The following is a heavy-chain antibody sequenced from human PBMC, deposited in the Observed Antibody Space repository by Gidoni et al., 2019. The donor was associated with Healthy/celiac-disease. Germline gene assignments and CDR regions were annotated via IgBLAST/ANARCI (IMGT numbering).Heavy chain of an antibody. Sequence: EVQLVESGGGLVKPGGSLRLSCAGSGFPFSSYSMNWVRQAPGKGLEWVSSISSSSSYIYYADSVKGRFTISRDNAKNSLYLQMNSLRAEDTAVYYCAREWYGDRYFDYWGQGTLVTVSS. CDR1: GFPFSSYS. D-gene: IGHD4-17*01. V-gene: IGHV3-21*01. J-gene: IGHJ4*02. CDR2: ISSSSSYI. CDR3: AREWYGDRYFDY.